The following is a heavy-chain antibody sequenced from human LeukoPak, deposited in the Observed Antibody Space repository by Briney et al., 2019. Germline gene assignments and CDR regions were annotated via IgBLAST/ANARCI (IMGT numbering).Heavy chain of an antibody. Sequence: PSETLSLTCTVSGGSISSYYWSWIRQPPGKGLEWIGYIYYSGSTNYNPSLKSRVTISVDTSKNQFSLKLSSVTAADTAVYYCARTYFPDAFDIWGQGTMVTVSS. D-gene: IGHD3-10*01. CDR1: GGSISSYY. CDR3: ARTYFPDAFDI. CDR2: IYYSGST. J-gene: IGHJ3*02. V-gene: IGHV4-59*01.